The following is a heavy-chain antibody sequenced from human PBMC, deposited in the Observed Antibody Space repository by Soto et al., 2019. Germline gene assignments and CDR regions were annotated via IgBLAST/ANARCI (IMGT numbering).Heavy chain of an antibody. Sequence: GASVKVSCKASGGTFSSYAISWVRQAPGQGLEWMGGIIPIFGTANYAQKFQGRVTITADESTSTAYMELSSLRSEDTAVYYCARDSVTMVRGVYFDYWGQGTLVTVSS. CDR3: ARDSVTMVRGVYFDY. V-gene: IGHV1-69*13. J-gene: IGHJ4*02. CDR1: GGTFSSYA. CDR2: IIPIFGTA. D-gene: IGHD3-10*01.